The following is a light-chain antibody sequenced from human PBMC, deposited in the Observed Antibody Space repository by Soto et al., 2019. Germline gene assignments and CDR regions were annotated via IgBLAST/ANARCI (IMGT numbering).Light chain of an antibody. CDR3: QKYESAPLT. CDR1: QSFSNS. J-gene: IGKJ4*02. V-gene: IGKV1-27*01. Sequence: DIQMTQSPSSLTPSVGDRVTISCPASQSFSNSLAWYQQKPGKAPTLLIYGASNLQSRVPSRFSGSGSGTEFTLPISSLQPEDFATCYCQKYESAPLTFGGGTNVEI. CDR2: GAS.